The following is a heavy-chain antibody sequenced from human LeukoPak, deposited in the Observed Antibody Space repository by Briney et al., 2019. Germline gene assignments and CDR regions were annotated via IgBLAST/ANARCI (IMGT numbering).Heavy chain of an antibody. CDR1: GYTFTGYY. V-gene: IGHV1-2*02. CDR3: AREEIAAAEVYNWFDP. Sequence: ASVKVSCKASGYTFTGYYMHWVRQAPGQGLEWMACINPNSGDTNYAQKFQGRVTMTRDTSISTAYMELSRLRSDDTAVYYCAREEIAAAEVYNWFDPWGQGTLVTVSS. J-gene: IGHJ5*02. D-gene: IGHD6-13*01. CDR2: INPNSGDT.